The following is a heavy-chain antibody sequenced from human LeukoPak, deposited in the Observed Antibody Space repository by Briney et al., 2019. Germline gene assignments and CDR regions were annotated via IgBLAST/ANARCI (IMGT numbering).Heavy chain of an antibody. CDR1: GFTFNKFA. V-gene: IGHV3-23*01. D-gene: IGHD3-10*01. CDR3: AKGGHPTLRDILLDF. CDR2: ISGSGDDT. Sequence: GGSLRLSCAASGFTFNKFAMSWVRQAPGKGLEWVSAISGSGDDTSYADSVKGRFSISRDSSKNTLSLQMNSLRTEDTAVYYCAKGGHPTLRDILLDFWGQGTLVTVSS. J-gene: IGHJ4*02.